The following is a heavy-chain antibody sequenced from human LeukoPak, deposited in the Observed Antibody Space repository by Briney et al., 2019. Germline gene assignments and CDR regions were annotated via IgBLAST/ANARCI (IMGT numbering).Heavy chain of an antibody. CDR2: INPNSGGT. V-gene: IGHV1-2*02. D-gene: IGHD3-22*01. CDR3: ERDGYDSSGYYGDY. Sequence: GASVKVSCKASGYTFTGYYMHWVRQAPGQGLEWMGWINPNSGGTNYAQKFQGRVTMTRDTSISTAYMELSRLRSDDTAVYYCERDGYDSSGYYGDYWGQGTLVTVSS. CDR1: GYTFTGYY. J-gene: IGHJ4*02.